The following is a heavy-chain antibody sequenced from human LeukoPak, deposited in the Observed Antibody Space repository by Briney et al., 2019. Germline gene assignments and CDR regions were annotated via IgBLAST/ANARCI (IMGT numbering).Heavy chain of an antibody. J-gene: IGHJ4*02. D-gene: IGHD3-10*01. CDR3: ARGNYYVDY. V-gene: IGHV7-4-1*02. Sequence: ASVKVSCKASGYTFTNYAMNWVRQAPGQGLEWMGWINSNTGNPTYAQGFTGRFVFSLDTSVSAAYLQISSLKTEDTAVYYCARGNYYVDYWGRGTLVTVSS. CDR2: INSNTGNP. CDR1: GYTFTNYA.